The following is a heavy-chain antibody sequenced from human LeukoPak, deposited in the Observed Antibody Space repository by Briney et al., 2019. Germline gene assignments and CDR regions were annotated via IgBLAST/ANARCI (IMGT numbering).Heavy chain of an antibody. D-gene: IGHD6-13*01. CDR1: GYMFTSHG. V-gene: IGHV1-46*01. Sequence: ASVKVSCKSSGYMFTSHGIHWLRQAPGQGLEWMGIINPSGGSTSYAQKFQGRVTMTRDMSTSTVYMELSSLRSEDTAIYYCAREGRGVPGAIAAVKGFDYWGQGTLVTVSS. J-gene: IGHJ4*02. CDR2: INPSGGST. CDR3: AREGRGVPGAIAAVKGFDY.